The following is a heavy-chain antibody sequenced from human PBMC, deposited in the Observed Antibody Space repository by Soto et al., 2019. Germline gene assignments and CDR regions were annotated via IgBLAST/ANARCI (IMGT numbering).Heavy chain of an antibody. CDR3: ASIRYFDWLLFGKNAFDI. Sequence: GGSLRLSCAASGFTFSSYAMSWVRQAPGKGLEWVSAISGSGGSTYYADSVKGRFTISRDNSKNTLYLQMNSLRAEDTAVYYCASIRYFDWLLFGKNAFDIWGQGTMVTVSS. J-gene: IGHJ3*02. CDR2: ISGSGGST. CDR1: GFTFSSYA. V-gene: IGHV3-23*01. D-gene: IGHD3-9*01.